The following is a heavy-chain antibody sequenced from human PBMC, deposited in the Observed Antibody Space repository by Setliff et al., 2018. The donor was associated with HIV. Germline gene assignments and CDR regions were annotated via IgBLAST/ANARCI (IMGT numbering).Heavy chain of an antibody. CDR1: GFTVSSNY. V-gene: IGHV3-53*04. CDR3: YVFWWSLDY. Sequence: PGGSLRLSCAASGFTVSSNYMSWVRQAPGKGLEWVSGIYSGGSTYYADSVKGRFTISRHISKNTLYLQMNSLRAEDTAVYYCYVFWWSLDYWGQGTLVTVSS. D-gene: IGHD2-21*01. CDR2: IYSGGST. J-gene: IGHJ4*02.